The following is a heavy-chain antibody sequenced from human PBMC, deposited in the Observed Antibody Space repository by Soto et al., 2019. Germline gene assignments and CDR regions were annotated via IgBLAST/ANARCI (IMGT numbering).Heavy chain of an antibody. V-gene: IGHV4-30-4*01. J-gene: IGHJ4*02. CDR2: ISNSGST. Sequence: PSETLSLTCTVSGGSVTSDEDYWTWIRQSPGKGLEWIGYISNSGSTGYNPPLKTRLSMSVDRSKNQFTLRLTSVTAADTAVYFCATESGITYGYFDLWGQGTQVTVSS. CDR3: ATESGITYGYFDL. D-gene: IGHD1-26*01. CDR1: GGSVTSDEDY.